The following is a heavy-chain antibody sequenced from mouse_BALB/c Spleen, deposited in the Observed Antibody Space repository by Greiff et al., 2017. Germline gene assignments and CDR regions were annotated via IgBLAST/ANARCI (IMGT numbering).Heavy chain of an antibody. D-gene: IGHD2-3*01. Sequence: DVMLVESGGGLVKPGGSLKLSCAASGFAFSSYDMSWVRQTPEKRLEWVAYISSGGGSTYYPDTVKGRFTISRDNAKNTLYLQMSSLKSEDTAMYYCAREGYDTDYAMDYWGQGTSVTVSS. J-gene: IGHJ4*01. CDR2: ISSGGGST. CDR3: AREGYDTDYAMDY. V-gene: IGHV5-12-1*01. CDR1: GFAFSSYD.